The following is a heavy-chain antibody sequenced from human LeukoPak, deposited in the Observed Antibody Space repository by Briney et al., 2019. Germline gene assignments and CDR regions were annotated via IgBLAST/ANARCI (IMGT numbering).Heavy chain of an antibody. Sequence: GGSLRLSCAASGFTFSSYATTWVRQAPGKGLEWVSVMYSGGSTYYADSVKGRFTISRDNSKNTLYLQMNSLRAEDTAVYYCVRDLASSGGNWGQGTLVTVSS. CDR3: VRDLASSGGN. V-gene: IGHV3-66*01. CDR1: GFTFSSYA. CDR2: MYSGGST. J-gene: IGHJ4*02. D-gene: IGHD6-25*01.